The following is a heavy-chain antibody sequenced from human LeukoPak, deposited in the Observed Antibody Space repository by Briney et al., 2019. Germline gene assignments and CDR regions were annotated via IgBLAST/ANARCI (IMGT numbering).Heavy chain of an antibody. CDR3: ARHASGVFDH. D-gene: IGHD1-26*01. CDR2: IDSGGDT. V-gene: IGHV4-39*01. CDR1: GGSIGRSYY. J-gene: IGHJ4*02. Sequence: PSESLSLTCTVSGGSIGRSYYWAWIRQTPGKTLDWIGSIDSGGDTDHNPSLKSRVTMSVDSSKNHCSLRLTSLTATDTGIYYCARHASGVFDHGGRGTLVTVSS.